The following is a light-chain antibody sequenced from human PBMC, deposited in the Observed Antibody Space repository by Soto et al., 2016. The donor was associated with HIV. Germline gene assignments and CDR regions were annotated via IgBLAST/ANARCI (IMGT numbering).Light chain of an antibody. CDR1: QSITSW. V-gene: IGKV1-5*03. J-gene: IGKJ4*01. Sequence: DIQMTQSPSTLSASVGDRVTITCRASQSITSWLAWYQQKPGKAPKLLIYKASSLESGVPSRFSGSGFGTVFTLTISSLQPEDFGTYYCLQHNAFPRTFGGGTKVEIK. CDR3: LQHNAFPRT. CDR2: KAS.